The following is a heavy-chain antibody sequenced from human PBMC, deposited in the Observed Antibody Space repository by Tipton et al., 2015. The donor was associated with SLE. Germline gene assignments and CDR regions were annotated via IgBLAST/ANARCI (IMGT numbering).Heavy chain of an antibody. Sequence: GSLRLSCAASGFTFSYYAMNWVRQAPGKGLEWVSGISGSADSTNYADSVKGRFTISRDNSKSTPYLQMNSLRAGDTAVYYCAKGVDSSYPYWGQGTLVTVSS. CDR2: ISGSADST. CDR3: AKGVDSSYPY. D-gene: IGHD6-13*01. J-gene: IGHJ4*02. CDR1: GFTFSYYA. V-gene: IGHV3-23*01.